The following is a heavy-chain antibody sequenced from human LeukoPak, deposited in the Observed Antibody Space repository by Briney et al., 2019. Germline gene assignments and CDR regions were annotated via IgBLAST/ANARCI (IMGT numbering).Heavy chain of an antibody. Sequence: SETLSLTCAVYGGSFSGYYWSWIRHPPGKGLEWIGEINHSGSTNYNPSLKSRVTIPVDTSKNQFSLKLSSVTAADTAVYYCAREGIVVVVAATHNWFDPWGQGTLVTVSS. J-gene: IGHJ5*02. CDR1: GGSFSGYY. CDR3: AREGIVVVVAATHNWFDP. CDR2: INHSGST. V-gene: IGHV4-34*01. D-gene: IGHD2-15*01.